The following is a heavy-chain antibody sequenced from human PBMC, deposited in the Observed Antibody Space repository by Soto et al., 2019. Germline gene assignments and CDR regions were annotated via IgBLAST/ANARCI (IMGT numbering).Heavy chain of an antibody. CDR1: GYTFTSYD. J-gene: IGHJ3*02. CDR3: ARPKWELRSLVVFVM. D-gene: IGHD1-26*01. Sequence: ASVKVSCKASGYTFTSYDINWVRQATGQGLEWMGWMNPNSGNTGYAQKFQGRVTMTTDTSTSTAYMELRSLRSDDTAVYYCARPKWELRSLVVFVMGGQGTLVTV. CDR2: MNPNSGNT. V-gene: IGHV1-8*01.